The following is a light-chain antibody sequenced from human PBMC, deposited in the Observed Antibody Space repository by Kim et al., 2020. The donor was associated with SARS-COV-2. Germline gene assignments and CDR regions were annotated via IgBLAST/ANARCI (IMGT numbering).Light chain of an antibody. CDR3: QQSYSTPQP. CDR1: QSISSY. Sequence: ASVGDRVTITYRASQSISSYLNWYQQKQGKAPRLLIYAASSLEGGVPSKFSGSGSGTDFTLTISSLHAEDFATYYCQQSYSTPQPFGQATKVDIK. V-gene: IGKV1-39*01. J-gene: IGKJ1*01. CDR2: AAS.